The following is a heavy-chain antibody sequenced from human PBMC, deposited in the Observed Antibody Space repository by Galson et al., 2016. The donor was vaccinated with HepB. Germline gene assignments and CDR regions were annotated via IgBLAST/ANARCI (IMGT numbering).Heavy chain of an antibody. CDR2: IHFRGRT. J-gene: IGHJ1*01. CDR1: GGSITGDPYF. V-gene: IGHV4-31*03. D-gene: IGHD2-15*01. Sequence: SETLSLTCTVSGGSITGDPYFWTWIRQQPGEGLEWIGFIHFRGRTDYNPSLKSRSTISIDTSKKQFSLKLTSVTAADTAVYYCARLTTVVARLDWGQGTLVTVSS. CDR3: ARLTTVVARLD.